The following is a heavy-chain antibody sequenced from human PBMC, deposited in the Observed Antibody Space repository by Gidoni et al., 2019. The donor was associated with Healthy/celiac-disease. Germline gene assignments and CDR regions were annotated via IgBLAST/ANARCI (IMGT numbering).Heavy chain of an antibody. D-gene: IGHD2-2*01. Sequence: IINPSGGSTSYAQKFQGRVTMTRDTSTSTVYMELSSLRSEDTAVYYCAREGGIVVVPAAIDYWGQGTLVTVSS. V-gene: IGHV1-46*03. J-gene: IGHJ4*02. CDR2: INPSGGST. CDR3: AREGGIVVVPAAIDY.